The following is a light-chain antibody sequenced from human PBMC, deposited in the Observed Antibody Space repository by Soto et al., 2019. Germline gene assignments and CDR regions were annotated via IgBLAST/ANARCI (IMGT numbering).Light chain of an antibody. CDR3: QQANSCPIT. Sequence: DIQMTHSPSSISAAVGDRVTMTCRASQGITNRLAWYQQKPGQAPTLLIYEASNLQSGVPSRISGSGSGTDFTLTISSLQPEDFANYYCQQANSCPITFGQGTRLEIK. J-gene: IGKJ5*01. CDR2: EAS. V-gene: IGKV1D-12*01. CDR1: QGITNR.